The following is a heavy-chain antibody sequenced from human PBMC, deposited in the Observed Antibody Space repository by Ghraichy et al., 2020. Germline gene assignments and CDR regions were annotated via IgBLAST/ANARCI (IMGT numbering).Heavy chain of an antibody. V-gene: IGHV3-48*02. CDR1: GFTFSAYS. J-gene: IGHJ6*02. CDR3: ARASTVVRFFYYDGMDV. D-gene: IGHD4-23*01. CDR2: ISSSSRNK. Sequence: LSLTCVGSGFTFSAYSMNWVRQSPGKGLEWVSHISSSSRNKFYADSVKGRFTISRDNAQNSLYLQMNSLRDEDTAVYYCARASTVVRFFYYDGMDVWGQGTTVTVSS.